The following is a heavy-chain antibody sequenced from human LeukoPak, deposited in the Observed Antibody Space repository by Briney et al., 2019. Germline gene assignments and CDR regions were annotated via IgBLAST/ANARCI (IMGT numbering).Heavy chain of an antibody. CDR1: GFTFSSYS. CDR3: ARDKANTIFGVATGRFDY. D-gene: IGHD3-3*01. V-gene: IGHV3-21*01. J-gene: IGHJ4*02. CDR2: ISSSSSYI. Sequence: GRSLRLSCAASGFTFSSYSMNWVRQVPGKGLEWVSSISSSSSYIYYADSVKGRFTISRDNAKNSLYLQMNSLRAEDTAVYYCARDKANTIFGVATGRFDYWGQGTLVTVSS.